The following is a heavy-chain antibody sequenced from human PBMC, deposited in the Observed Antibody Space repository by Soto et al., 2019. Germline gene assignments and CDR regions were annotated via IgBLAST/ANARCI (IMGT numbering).Heavy chain of an antibody. J-gene: IGHJ4*02. CDR1: GYTFTSYG. Sequence: ASVKVSCKASGYTFTSYGISWVRQAPGQGLEWMGWISAYNGNTNYAQKLQGRVTMTTDTSTSTAYMELSSLRSEDTAVYYCARSLLGYCSSTSCYQQKGVTTFDYWGQGTLVTVSS. CDR3: ARSLLGYCSSTSCYQQKGVTTFDY. CDR2: ISAYNGNT. D-gene: IGHD2-2*01. V-gene: IGHV1-18*01.